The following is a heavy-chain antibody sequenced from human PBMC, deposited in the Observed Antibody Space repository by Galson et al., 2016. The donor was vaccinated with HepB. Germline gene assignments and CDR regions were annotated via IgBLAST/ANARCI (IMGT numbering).Heavy chain of an antibody. CDR1: GITFSTYA. J-gene: IGHJ5*02. CDR2: TSFDGSKE. Sequence: SLRLSCAGSGITFSTYAMHWVRQAPGKGLECVAVTSFDGSKEYFADSVHGRFTISRDNSKNTMYLQMNSLRPDDTAVYYCAREEYNGYEVLAPCLDHWGQGTLVTVSS. D-gene: IGHD5-12*01. V-gene: IGHV3-30*04. CDR3: AREEYNGYEVLAPCLDH.